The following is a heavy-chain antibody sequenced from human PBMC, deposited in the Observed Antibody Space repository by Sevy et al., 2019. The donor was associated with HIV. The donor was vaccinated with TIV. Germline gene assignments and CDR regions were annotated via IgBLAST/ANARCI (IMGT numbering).Heavy chain of an antibody. D-gene: IGHD1-26*01. Sequence: GGSLRLSCAASGFTFSSYGMHWVRQAPCKGLEWVAVIWYDRSNKYYADSVKGRFTISRDNSKNTLYLQVNSLRAEDTAVYYCARDRVGATGPDYWGQGTLVTVSS. CDR3: ARDRVGATGPDY. CDR2: IWYDRSNK. V-gene: IGHV3-33*01. J-gene: IGHJ4*02. CDR1: GFTFSSYG.